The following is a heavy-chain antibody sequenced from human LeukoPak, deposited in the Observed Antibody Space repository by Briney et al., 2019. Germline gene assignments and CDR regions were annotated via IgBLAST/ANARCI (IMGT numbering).Heavy chain of an antibody. V-gene: IGHV1-69*13. CDR2: IILFFGTA. CDR3: ARARRTYYYDSSGPASGMDV. CDR1: GGTFSSYA. Sequence: SVKVSCKASGGTFSSYAISWVRQAPGQGLEWMGVIILFFGTANYAQKFQGRVTITADEFTSTAYMELSSLRSEDTAVYYCARARRTYYYDSSGPASGMDVWGQGTTVTVS. J-gene: IGHJ6*02. D-gene: IGHD3-22*01.